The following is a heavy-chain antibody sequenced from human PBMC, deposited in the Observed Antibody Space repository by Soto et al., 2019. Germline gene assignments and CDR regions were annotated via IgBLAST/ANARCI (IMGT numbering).Heavy chain of an antibody. CDR2: IYSGGKT. J-gene: IGHJ4*02. V-gene: IGHV3-66*01. CDR1: GFIFSSTY. D-gene: IGHD1-1*01. CDR3: AKRPLEIHMYDY. Sequence: GGSLRLSCAASGFIFSSTYMSWVRQAPGKGLEWVSVIYSGGKTYYADSVKGRFTIYGDNSKNMVYFQMNSLRVEDTAIYYCAKRPLEIHMYDYWGKGNLV.